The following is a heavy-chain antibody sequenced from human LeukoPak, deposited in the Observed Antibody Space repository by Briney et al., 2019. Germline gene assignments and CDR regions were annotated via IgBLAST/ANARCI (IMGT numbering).Heavy chain of an antibody. J-gene: IGHJ6*03. CDR3: ASQGMVTGYYYYYMDV. CDR1: GFTFSSHS. V-gene: IGHV3-21*01. D-gene: IGHD5-18*01. CDR2: ISSSSSYI. Sequence: GGSLRLSCAASGFTFSSHSMNWVRQAPGKGLEWVSSISSSSSYIYYADSVKGRFTISRDNAKNSLYLQMNSLRAEDTAVYYCASQGMVTGYYYYYMDVWGKGTTVTVSS.